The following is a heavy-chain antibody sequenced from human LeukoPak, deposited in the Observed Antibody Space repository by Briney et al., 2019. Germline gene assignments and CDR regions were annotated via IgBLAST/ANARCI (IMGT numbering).Heavy chain of an antibody. J-gene: IGHJ6*02. V-gene: IGHV4-39*01. CDR2: IYDSGST. CDR3: ARARHNTPLGYCSSTSCKRTYYYYGMDV. Sequence: SETLSLTCTVSGGSIRSSYYYWGWIRQPPGKGLEWIGSIYDSGSTYYNPSLKSRVTISVDTSKNQFSLKLSSVTAADTAVYYCARARHNTPLGYCSSTSCKRTYYYYGMDVWGQGTTVTVSS. D-gene: IGHD2-2*01. CDR1: GGSIRSSYYY.